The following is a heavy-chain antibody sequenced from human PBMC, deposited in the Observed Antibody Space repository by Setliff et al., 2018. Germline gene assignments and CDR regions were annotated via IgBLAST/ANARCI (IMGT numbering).Heavy chain of an antibody. D-gene: IGHD5-18*01. Sequence: GASVKVSCKASGYTFTSYGISWVRQAPGQGLEWMGIINPSGGSTSYAQKFQGRVTMTRDTSTSTVYMELSSLSSEDTAVYYCARVDTAMASSFDYWGQGTLVTVSS. CDR3: ARVDTAMASSFDY. CDR1: GYTFTSYG. CDR2: INPSGGST. J-gene: IGHJ4*02. V-gene: IGHV1-46*01.